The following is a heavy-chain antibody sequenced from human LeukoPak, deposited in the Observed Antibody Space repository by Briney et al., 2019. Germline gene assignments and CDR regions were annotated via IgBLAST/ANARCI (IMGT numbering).Heavy chain of an antibody. V-gene: IGHV3-21*01. D-gene: IGHD3-22*01. Sequence: PGGSLRLSRAASGFTFSSYSMNWVRQAPGKGLEWVSSISSSSSYIYHADSVKGRFTISRDNAKNSLYLQMNSLRAEDTAVYYCARGDYDSSGYYYIYWGQGTLVTVSS. J-gene: IGHJ4*02. CDR1: GFTFSSYS. CDR2: ISSSSSYI. CDR3: ARGDYDSSGYYYIY.